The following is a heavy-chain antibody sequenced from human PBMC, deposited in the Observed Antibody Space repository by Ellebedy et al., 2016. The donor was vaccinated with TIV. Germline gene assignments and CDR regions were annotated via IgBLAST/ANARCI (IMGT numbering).Heavy chain of an antibody. D-gene: IGHD2-15*01. V-gene: IGHV5-51*01. CDR3: ARVYCSGGSCYYYGLDV. CDR1: GFDYRRYW. J-gene: IGHJ6*02. Sequence: GESLKISCQGSGFDYRRYWLAWVRQTPGKGLEWMGIIYPGDSDIKYRPSFQGQFTISADKSTNTAYLQWSSLKASDTALYYCARVYCSGGSCYYYGLDVWGQGTTVNVSS. CDR2: IYPGDSDI.